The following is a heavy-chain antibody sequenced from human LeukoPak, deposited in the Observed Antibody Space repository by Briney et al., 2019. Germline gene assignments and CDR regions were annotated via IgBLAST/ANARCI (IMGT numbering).Heavy chain of an antibody. CDR2: IYYSGST. Sequence: PSETLSLTCTVSGGSISSYYWSWIRQPPGKGLEWIGYIYYSGSTNYTPSLKSRVTISVDTSKNQFSLKLSSVTAADTAVYYCARAGYSSSWYDYWGQGALVTVSS. V-gene: IGHV4-59*08. CDR1: GGSISSYY. J-gene: IGHJ4*02. D-gene: IGHD6-13*01. CDR3: ARAGYSSSWYDY.